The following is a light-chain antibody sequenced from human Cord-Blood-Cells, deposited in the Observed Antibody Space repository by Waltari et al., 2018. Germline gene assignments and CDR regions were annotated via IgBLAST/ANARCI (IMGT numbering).Light chain of an antibody. CDR3: QQSYITPLT. J-gene: IGKJ4*01. Sequence: DIQMTQSPSSLSESVGDRVTITCRASQSISSYLNWYQQKPGKAPKLLIYAASSLQSGVPSRFSGSGSGTDFTLTISSLQPEDFATYYCQQSYITPLTFGGGTKVEIK. CDR1: QSISSY. CDR2: AAS. V-gene: IGKV1-39*01.